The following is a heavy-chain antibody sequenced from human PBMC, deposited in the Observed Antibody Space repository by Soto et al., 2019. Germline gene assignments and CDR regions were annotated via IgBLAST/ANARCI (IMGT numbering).Heavy chain of an antibody. D-gene: IGHD3-3*01. CDR2: ISGSGGST. Sequence: GGSVRLSCAASGFTFSSYAMSWVRQAPGKGLEWVSAISGSGGSTYYADSVKGRFTISRDNSKNTLYLQMNSLRAEDTAVYYCAKDPVAIFGVVTPPWYMDVWGKGTTVTVSS. CDR3: AKDPVAIFGVVTPPWYMDV. J-gene: IGHJ6*03. V-gene: IGHV3-23*01. CDR1: GFTFSSYA.